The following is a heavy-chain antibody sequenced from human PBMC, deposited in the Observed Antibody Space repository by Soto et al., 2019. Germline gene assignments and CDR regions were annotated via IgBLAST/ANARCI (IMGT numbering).Heavy chain of an antibody. CDR3: VQSRCGGDCLQSYSSHSYYGLDV. Sequence: QITLKESGPTLVKPTQTLTLTCTFSGLSLSTTGVGVGWIRQPPGKALEWLALIYWDDDKRYSPSLKSRLTIPKDTSKTQVVLTMTNMDPVDTATYYCVQSRCGGDCLQSYSSHSYYGLDVWGQGTTVIVSS. CDR2: IYWDDDK. CDR1: GLSLSTTGVG. D-gene: IGHD2-21*02. V-gene: IGHV2-5*02. J-gene: IGHJ6*02.